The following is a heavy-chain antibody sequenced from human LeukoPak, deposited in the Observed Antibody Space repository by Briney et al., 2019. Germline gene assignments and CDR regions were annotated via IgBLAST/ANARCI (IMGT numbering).Heavy chain of an antibody. J-gene: IGHJ4*02. V-gene: IGHV3-15*01. Sequence: PGGSLRLSCAASGFTVSSNYMSWVRQAPGKGLEWVGRIKSKTDGGTTDYAAPVKGRFTISRDDSKNTLYLQMNSLKTEDTAVYYCTTDYPFLEWLFDYWGQGTLVTVSS. CDR2: IKSKTDGGTT. D-gene: IGHD3-3*02. CDR1: GFTVSSNY. CDR3: TTDYPFLEWLFDY.